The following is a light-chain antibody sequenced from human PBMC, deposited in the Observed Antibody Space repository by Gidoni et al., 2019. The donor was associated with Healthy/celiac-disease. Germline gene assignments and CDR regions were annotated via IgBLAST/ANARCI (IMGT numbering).Light chain of an antibody. CDR1: SSDVGSYNL. CDR3: CSYAGSSTFYV. Sequence: QSALTQPASVSGSPGQSITISCTGTSSDVGSYNLVSWYQQHPGKAPKLMIYVVSKRPSGVSHRFSGSKSGNTASLTISGLQAEDEADYYCCSYAGSSTFYVFGTGTKVTVL. J-gene: IGLJ1*01. CDR2: VVS. V-gene: IGLV2-23*02.